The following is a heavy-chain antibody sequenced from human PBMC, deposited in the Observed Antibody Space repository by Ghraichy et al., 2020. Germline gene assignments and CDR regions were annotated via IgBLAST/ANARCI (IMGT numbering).Heavy chain of an antibody. CDR2: ISSDGGSP. Sequence: GGSLRLSCAASGFTFSTYCMHWVRQAPGKGLVWVSRISSDGGSPIYADSVKGRFTISRDNAKNTLYLQVNSLRAEDTAVYYCARGGHYDARYYGMDVWGQGTMVTVSS. CDR3: ARGGHYDARYYGMDV. J-gene: IGHJ6*02. V-gene: IGHV3-74*01. D-gene: IGHD3-3*01. CDR1: GFTFSTYC.